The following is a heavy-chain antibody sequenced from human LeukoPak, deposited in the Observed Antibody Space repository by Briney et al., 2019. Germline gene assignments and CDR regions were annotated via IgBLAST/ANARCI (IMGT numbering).Heavy chain of an antibody. CDR1: GGSISSYY. J-gene: IGHJ4*02. CDR3: ARGTANYDFWSGYYPHTFDY. CDR2: IYYSGST. Sequence: SETLSLTCTVSGGSISSYYWSWIRQPPGKGLEWIGYIYYSGSTNYNPSLKSRVTISVDTSKYQFSLKLSSVTAADTAVYYCARGTANYDFWSGYYPHTFDYWGQGTLVTVSS. D-gene: IGHD3-3*01. V-gene: IGHV4-59*01.